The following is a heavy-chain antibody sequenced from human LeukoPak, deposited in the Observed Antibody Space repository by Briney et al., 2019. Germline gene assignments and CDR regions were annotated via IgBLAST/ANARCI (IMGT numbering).Heavy chain of an antibody. D-gene: IGHD3-3*01. V-gene: IGHV5-51*01. CDR2: IYPGDSNT. Sequence: GESLKISCKDSGYNFTSYWIGWVRQMPGKGLEWMGIIYPGDSNTIYSPSFQGQVTISADKSISTAYLQWSSLKASDTAMYYCARHDGLRFLESRYYYMDVWGKGTTVTVSS. J-gene: IGHJ6*03. CDR1: GYNFTSYW. CDR3: ARHDGLRFLESRYYYMDV.